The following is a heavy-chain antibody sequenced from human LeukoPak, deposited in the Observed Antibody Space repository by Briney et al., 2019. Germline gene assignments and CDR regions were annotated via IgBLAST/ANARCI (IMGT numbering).Heavy chain of an antibody. V-gene: IGHV4-59*04. CDR3: ARKTDAKSYYPD. J-gene: IGHJ4*02. D-gene: IGHD3-10*01. CDR2: IYYTGSI. CDR1: GGSLSPYY. Sequence: SETLSLTCTVSGGSLSPYYWSWIRQPPGKGLEWIGYIYYTGSIYYNPSLKSRVTMSVDTSKNQFSLRLSSVTAVDTAVYYCARKTDAKSYYPDWGQGTLVTVSS.